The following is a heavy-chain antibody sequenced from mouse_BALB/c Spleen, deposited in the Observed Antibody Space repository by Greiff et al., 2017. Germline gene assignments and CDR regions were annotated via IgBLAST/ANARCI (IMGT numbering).Heavy chain of an antibody. J-gene: IGHJ3*01. CDR2: IDPEHGNT. CDR1: GYTFTSYT. V-gene: IGHV14-1*02. CDR3: AALYYGY. Sequence: EVQLQQSGAELARPGASVKMSCKASGYTFTSYTIHWVKQRPEQGLEWIGWIDPEHGNTIYDPKFQGKASITADTSSNTAYLQLSSLTSEDTAVYYSAALYYGYWGRETLVTVSA. D-gene: IGHD1-2*01.